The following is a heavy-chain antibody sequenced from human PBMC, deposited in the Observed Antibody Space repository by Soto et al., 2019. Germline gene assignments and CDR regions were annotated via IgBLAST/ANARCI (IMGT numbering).Heavy chain of an antibody. CDR2: IYSGGST. CDR3: ARARTELIYRDRLYYFDY. CDR1: GFTVSSNY. V-gene: IGHV3-53*04. D-gene: IGHD1-7*01. Sequence: EVQLVESGGGLVQPGGSLRLSCAASGFTVSSNYMSWVRQAPGKGLEWVSVIYSGGSTYYADSVKGRFTISRHNSKNTLYLQMNSLRAEDTAVYYCARARTELIYRDRLYYFDYWGQGTLVTVSS. J-gene: IGHJ4*02.